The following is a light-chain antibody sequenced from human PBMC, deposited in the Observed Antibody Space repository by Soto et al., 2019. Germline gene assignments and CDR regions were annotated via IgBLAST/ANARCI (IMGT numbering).Light chain of an antibody. V-gene: IGKV3-20*01. J-gene: IGKJ1*01. CDR1: QSVSSN. CDR3: QQYGSSPTT. CDR2: GAS. Sequence: EIVLAQSPATLSLSPGERATLSCRASQSVSSNLAWYQQKPGQAPRLLIYGASSRATGIPDRFSGSGSGTDFTLTISRLEPEDFAVYYCQQYGSSPTTFGQGTKVDIK.